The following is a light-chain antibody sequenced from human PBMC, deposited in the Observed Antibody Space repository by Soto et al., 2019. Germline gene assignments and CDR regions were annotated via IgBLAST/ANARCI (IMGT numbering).Light chain of an antibody. V-gene: IGKV3-11*01. CDR1: QSVRSY. CDR3: QQRSNWPPFS. J-gene: IGKJ3*01. CDR2: DAS. Sequence: ELVLTQSPAPPSLSPGERATLSCRASQSVRSYLAWYQQKPGQAPRLLIYDASNRATGIPARFSGSGSGTDFTLTISSLEPEDFAVYYCQQRSNWPPFSFGPGTKVDIK.